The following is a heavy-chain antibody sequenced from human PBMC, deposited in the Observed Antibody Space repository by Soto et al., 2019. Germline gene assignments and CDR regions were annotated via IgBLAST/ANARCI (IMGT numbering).Heavy chain of an antibody. J-gene: IGHJ4*02. CDR1: GFTFRSHG. D-gene: IGHD2-21*01. CDR2: IWYDGSHQ. CDR3: TREGYGGEAHFDC. V-gene: IGHV3-33*01. Sequence: QVKLVESGGGVVQPGRSLRLSCAASGFTFRSHGMHWVRQAPGKGLEWVAVIWYDGSHQYYGDSVKGRFTISRDNSKNTLSLQMNSLRAEGTAIYYCTREGYGGEAHFDCWGQGTLVTVSS.